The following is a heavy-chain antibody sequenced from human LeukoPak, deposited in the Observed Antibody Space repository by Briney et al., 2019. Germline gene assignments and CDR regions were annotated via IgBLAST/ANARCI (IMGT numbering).Heavy chain of an antibody. V-gene: IGHV4-30-2*01. Sequence: SQTLSLTCGVSGGSISSGGFSWSWIRQXXXXGLEWIGYIYHSGSTYYNPSLKSRVTISVDTSKNQFSLKLSSVTAADTAVYYCARYVDTAMVFSTTPNWFDPWGQGTLVTVSS. CDR1: GGSISSGGFS. D-gene: IGHD5-18*01. CDR2: IYHSGST. J-gene: IGHJ5*02. CDR3: ARYVDTAMVFSTTPNWFDP.